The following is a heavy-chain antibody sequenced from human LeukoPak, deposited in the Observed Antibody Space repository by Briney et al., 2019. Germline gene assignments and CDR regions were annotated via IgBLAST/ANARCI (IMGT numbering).Heavy chain of an antibody. CDR1: GYTFTGYY. J-gene: IGHJ4*02. CDR2: IDPNSGDT. Sequence: SVKVSCKASGYTFTGYYMHWVRQAPGQGLEWMGRIDPNSGDTKHAQKFQGRVTMTRDTSITTAYMELSRLRSDDTAVYYCARDRMGTINNYWGQGTLVTVSS. V-gene: IGHV1-2*02. CDR3: ARDRMGTINNY. D-gene: IGHD5-24*01.